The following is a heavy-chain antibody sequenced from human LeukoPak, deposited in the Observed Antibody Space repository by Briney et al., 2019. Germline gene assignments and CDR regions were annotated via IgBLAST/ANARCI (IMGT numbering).Heavy chain of an antibody. D-gene: IGHD5-18*01. V-gene: IGHV4-34*01. CDR1: GGSFSGYY. Sequence: SETLSLTCAVYGGSFSGYYWSWIRQPPGKGLEWIGEINHSGSTNYNPSLKSRVTISVDTSKNQFSLKLSSVTAADTAMYYCARGASYGYLRFDPWGQGTLVTVSS. CDR2: INHSGST. CDR3: ARGASYGYLRFDP. J-gene: IGHJ5*02.